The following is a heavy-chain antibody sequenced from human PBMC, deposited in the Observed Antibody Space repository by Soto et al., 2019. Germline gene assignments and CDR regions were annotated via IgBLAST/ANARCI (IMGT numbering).Heavy chain of an antibody. V-gene: IGHV3-23*05. CDR2: IVGSGIGA. J-gene: IGHJ5*02. Sequence: CLRLSGAPCRFSLRSYAMRAVRQAPGKRLEWVSGIVGSGIGAYYADSVMGRFTISSVEYMSTVFLQLKNLRADDSAVYYCAKGSRTSPLNWLETLGQGPRLAFSS. D-gene: IGHD1-7*01. CDR3: AKGSRTSPLNWLET. CDR1: RFSLRSYA.